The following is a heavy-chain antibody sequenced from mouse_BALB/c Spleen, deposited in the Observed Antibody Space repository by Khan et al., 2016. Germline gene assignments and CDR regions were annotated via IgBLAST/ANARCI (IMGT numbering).Heavy chain of an antibody. CDR1: GFSLTGYG. D-gene: IGHD2-13*01. CDR3: ARDGGDYGWYFDV. V-gene: IGHV2-6-7*01. CDR2: IWGDGNT. Sequence: QVQLKESGPGLVAPSQSLSITCTVSGFSLTGYGVIWVRQPPGKGLEWLGMIWGDGNTDYNSALKSRVSISKDNSKSQVFLKMNSLQTDDTARYNCARDGGDYGWYFDVWGAGTTVTVSS. J-gene: IGHJ1*01.